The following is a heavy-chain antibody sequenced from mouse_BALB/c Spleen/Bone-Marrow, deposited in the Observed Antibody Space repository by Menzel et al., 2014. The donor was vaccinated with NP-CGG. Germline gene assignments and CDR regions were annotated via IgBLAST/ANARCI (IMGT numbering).Heavy chain of an antibody. Sequence: QVQLQQSGAELVKPGAPVKLPCKASGYTFTSYWMNWVKQRPGRGLEWIGRIDPSDSETHYNQKFKDKATLTVDKSSSTAYIQLSSLTSEDSAVYYCARSHGYYPYWYFDVWGAGTTVTVSS. V-gene: IGHV1-69*02. CDR2: IDPSDSET. CDR1: GYTFTSYW. D-gene: IGHD2-3*01. CDR3: ARSHGYYPYWYFDV. J-gene: IGHJ1*01.